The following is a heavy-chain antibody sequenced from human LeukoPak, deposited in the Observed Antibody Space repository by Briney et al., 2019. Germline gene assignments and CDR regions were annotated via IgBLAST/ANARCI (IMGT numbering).Heavy chain of an antibody. CDR1: GFTVSDNY. CDR2: IYSGGGT. J-gene: IGHJ4*02. CDR3: ARAGYDSSGYYPYYFDY. V-gene: IGHV3-66*01. Sequence: PGGSLRLSCAASGFTVSDNYMNWVRQAPGKGLEWVSFIYSGGGTYYADSVKDRFTISRDNSKNMVYLQMNSLRAEDTAVYYCARAGYDSSGYYPYYFDYWGQGTLVTVSS. D-gene: IGHD3-22*01.